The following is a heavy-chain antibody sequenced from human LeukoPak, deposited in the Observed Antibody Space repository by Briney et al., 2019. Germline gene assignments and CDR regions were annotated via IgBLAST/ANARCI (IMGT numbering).Heavy chain of an antibody. V-gene: IGHV3-21*01. CDR1: GFTFSSYS. J-gene: IGHJ4*02. D-gene: IGHD3-22*01. CDR2: ISSSSSYI. Sequence: GGSLRLSCAASGFTFSSYSMNWVRQAPGKGLEWVSSISSSSSYIYYADSVKGRFTISRDNAKNSLYLQIKSLRAGDTAVYYCAREVVVGDYHDSSGYYRGGDYWGQGTLVTVSS. CDR3: AREVVVGDYHDSSGYYRGGDY.